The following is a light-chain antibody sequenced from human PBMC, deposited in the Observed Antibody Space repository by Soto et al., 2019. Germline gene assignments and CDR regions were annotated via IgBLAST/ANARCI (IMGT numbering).Light chain of an antibody. Sequence: QSALTQPPSASGSPGQSVTISCTGTSSDVGGYNYVSWYQQHPGKAPKLMIYEVSKRPSGVPDRFSGSKSGTTASLTVSGLQAEDEADYYCSSYAGSNNVVFGVGTKLTVL. V-gene: IGLV2-8*01. CDR1: SSDVGGYNY. CDR3: SSYAGSNNVV. J-gene: IGLJ2*01. CDR2: EVS.